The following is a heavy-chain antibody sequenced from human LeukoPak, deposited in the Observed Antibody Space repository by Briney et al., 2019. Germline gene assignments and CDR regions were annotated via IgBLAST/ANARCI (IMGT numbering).Heavy chain of an antibody. V-gene: IGHV4-34*01. CDR1: GGSFSGYY. D-gene: IGHD3-3*01. Sequence: SETLSLTCAVYGGSFSGYYWSWIRQPPGKGLEWIGEINHSGSTNYNPSLESRVTISVDTSKNQFSLKLSSVTAADTAVYYCARGVFDFWSGYSTRFNYWGQGTLVTVSS. CDR2: INHSGST. J-gene: IGHJ4*02. CDR3: ARGVFDFWSGYSTRFNY.